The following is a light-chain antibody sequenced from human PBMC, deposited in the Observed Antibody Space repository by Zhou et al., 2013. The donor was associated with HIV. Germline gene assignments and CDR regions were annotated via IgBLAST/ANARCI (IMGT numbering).Light chain of an antibody. CDR3: QQSYSTPPT. V-gene: IGKV1-39*01. Sequence: DIQMTQSPSSLSASVGARVTITCRASQSISTYVNWYEQKPGKAPKLLIYAASNLQTGVPTRFGGSGFGTEFTLTITNLQAEDFAIYYCQQSYSTPPTFGRGTRLDIK. J-gene: IGKJ5*01. CDR2: AAS. CDR1: QSISTY.